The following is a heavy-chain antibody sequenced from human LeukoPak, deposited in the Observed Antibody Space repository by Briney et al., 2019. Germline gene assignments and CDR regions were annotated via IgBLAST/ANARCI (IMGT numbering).Heavy chain of an antibody. D-gene: IGHD5-18*01. Sequence: SETLSLTCTVSGGSISSYYWSWIRQPPGKGLEWIGYIYYTGNTHYNPSLKSRVTISVDTSKNQFSLKLSSVTAAGTAVYYCARGGYSYGADAFDIWGQGTMVTVSS. J-gene: IGHJ3*02. CDR1: GGSISSYY. CDR2: IYYTGNT. CDR3: ARGGYSYGADAFDI. V-gene: IGHV4-59*08.